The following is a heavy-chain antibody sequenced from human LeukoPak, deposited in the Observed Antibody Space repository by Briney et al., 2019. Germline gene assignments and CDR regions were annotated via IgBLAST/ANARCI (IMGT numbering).Heavy chain of an antibody. J-gene: IGHJ4*02. Sequence: SETLSLTCTVSGGSISSYYWSWIRQPPGKGLEWIGYISYSGSTDYNPSLKSRVTISVDTPKNQFSLKLSSVTAADTAVYYCASHSGAYYFDYWGQGTLVNVSS. CDR2: ISYSGST. V-gene: IGHV4-59*01. D-gene: IGHD2-15*01. CDR1: GGSISSYY. CDR3: ASHSGAYYFDY.